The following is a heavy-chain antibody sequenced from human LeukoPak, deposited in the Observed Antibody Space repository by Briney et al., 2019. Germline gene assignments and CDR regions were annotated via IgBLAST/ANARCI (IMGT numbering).Heavy chain of an antibody. V-gene: IGHV4-38-2*02. CDR3: ARDPRRLLWFGEGDY. CDR2: IYHSGTT. CDR1: GYSISSGYY. Sequence: PSETLSLTCTVSGYSISSGYYWGWIRQPPGKGLEWIGTIYHSGTTYYNPSLKSRVTISLDTSKNQFSLKLISVTAADTAVYYGARDPRRLLWFGEGDYWGQGTLVTVSS. D-gene: IGHD3-10*01. J-gene: IGHJ4*02.